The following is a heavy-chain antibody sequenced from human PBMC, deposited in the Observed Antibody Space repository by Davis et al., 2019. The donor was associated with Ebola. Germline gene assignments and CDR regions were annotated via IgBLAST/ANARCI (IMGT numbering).Heavy chain of an antibody. CDR2: ISGSGGST. J-gene: IGHJ6*03. CDR3: AKIGMETAMEGDYYYYYYMDV. D-gene: IGHD5-18*01. CDR1: GFTFSSYA. Sequence: GESLKISCAASGFTFSSYAMSWVRQAPGKGLEWVSAISGSGGSTYYADSVKGRFTISRDNSKNTLDLQMNSLRAEDTAVYYCAKIGMETAMEGDYYYYYYMDVWGKGTTVTVSS. V-gene: IGHV3-23*01.